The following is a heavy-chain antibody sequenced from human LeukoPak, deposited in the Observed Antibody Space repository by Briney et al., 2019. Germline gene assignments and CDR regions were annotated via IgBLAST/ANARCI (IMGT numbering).Heavy chain of an antibody. V-gene: IGHV1-69*01. J-gene: IGHJ4*02. D-gene: IGHD3-22*01. CDR2: IIPIFGTA. CDR1: GGTFSSYA. CDR3: AKGSGYYLAALFYDSPDYFDY. Sequence: ASVKVSCKASGGTFSSYAISWVRQAPGQGLEWMGGIIPIFGTANYAQKFQGRVTITADESTSTAYMELSSLRSEDTAVYYCAKGSGYYLAALFYDSPDYFDYWGQGTLVTVSS.